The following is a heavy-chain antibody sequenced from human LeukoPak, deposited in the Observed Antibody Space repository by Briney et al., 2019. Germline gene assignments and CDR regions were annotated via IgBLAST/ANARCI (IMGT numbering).Heavy chain of an antibody. CDR1: GGSISNYNYY. CDR2: IYYSGST. Sequence: PSETLSLTCTVSGGSISNYNYYWAWIRQPPEKGLEWIGTIYYSGSTYYNVSLKSRVTISVDTSKNQFSLNLSSVTAADTAVYYCARLRSPGDFDYWGQGTLVTVSS. V-gene: IGHV4-39*07. CDR3: ARLRSPGDFDY. D-gene: IGHD1-26*01. J-gene: IGHJ4*02.